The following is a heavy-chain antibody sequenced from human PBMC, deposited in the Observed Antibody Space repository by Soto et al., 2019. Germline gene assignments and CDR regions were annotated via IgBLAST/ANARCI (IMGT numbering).Heavy chain of an antibody. CDR3: DYSNGWYRHDV. CDR1: GDSISNSRW. J-gene: IGHJ3*01. D-gene: IGHD6-19*01. CDR2: IFHSGDT. V-gene: IGHV4-4*02. Sequence: QVQLQESGPGLVKPSGTLSLTCAVSGDSISNSRWWTWVRQPPGKGLEWIGDIFHSGDTNYNPSLNSRVSISVVEPNNQFSLKVSSVTAADAAVYYCDYSNGWYRHDVWGQGTLVTVSS.